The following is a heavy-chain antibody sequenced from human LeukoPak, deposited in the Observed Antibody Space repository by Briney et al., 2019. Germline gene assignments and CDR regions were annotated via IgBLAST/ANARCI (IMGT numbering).Heavy chain of an antibody. J-gene: IGHJ6*02. CDR1: GYNFINYW. D-gene: IGHD6-13*01. CDR2: ISPGLSDT. CDR3: ARHRVDSSSPRGMDV. Sequence: GESLKVSCQGSGYNFINYWIGRVRQMPGKGLGLIGIISPGLSDTKYSPPFQGQVTFSADKSISTAYLQWSSLKASDTAIYYCARHRVDSSSPRGMDVWGQGTTVTVSS. V-gene: IGHV5-51*01.